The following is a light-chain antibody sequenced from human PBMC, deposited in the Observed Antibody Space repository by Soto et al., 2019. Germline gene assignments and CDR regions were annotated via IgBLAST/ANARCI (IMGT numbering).Light chain of an antibody. CDR3: QQRSNSPPWT. Sequence: EIVLTQSPATVSVSPGESATLSCRASQSVRNDLAWYQQKPGQAPRLLIFDASNRPTGIPSRFSGSGSGTYFTLTISSLEPEDFAVYYCQQRSNSPPWTFGPGTRVDL. CDR2: DAS. CDR1: QSVRND. J-gene: IGKJ3*01. V-gene: IGKV3-11*01.